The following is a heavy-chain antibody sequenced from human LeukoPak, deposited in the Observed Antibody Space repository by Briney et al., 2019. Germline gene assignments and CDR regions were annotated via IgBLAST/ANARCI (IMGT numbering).Heavy chain of an antibody. V-gene: IGHV1-18*01. J-gene: IGHJ4*02. D-gene: IGHD6-13*01. CDR2: ISAYNGYT. Sequence: ASVKVSCKASGYTLTNYGITWVRQAPGQGLEWMGWISAYNGYTNYAQKLQGRVTMTTDTSTSTAYMELRSLKSDDTAVYYCARSPGLAAAGPPDYWGQGTLVTVSS. CDR3: ARSPGLAAAGPPDY. CDR1: GYTLTNYG.